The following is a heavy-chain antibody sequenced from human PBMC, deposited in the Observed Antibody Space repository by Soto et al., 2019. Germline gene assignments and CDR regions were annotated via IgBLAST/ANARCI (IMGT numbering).Heavy chain of an antibody. CDR1: GHSMRSDG. Sequence: QVHLVQSGGEVKKRGASVKVSCKASGHSMRSDGISWVRQAPGQGLEWVGWISVYNGDTKYEQRIEGTVTMTGDTSSSTAYMEWTRLTSDGAPVYYCAAPFRGGDFGLDVCGQRTSGSV. D-gene: IGHD2-21*02. CDR2: ISVYNGDT. V-gene: IGHV1-18*01. J-gene: IGHJ6*02. CDR3: AAPFRGGDFGLDV.